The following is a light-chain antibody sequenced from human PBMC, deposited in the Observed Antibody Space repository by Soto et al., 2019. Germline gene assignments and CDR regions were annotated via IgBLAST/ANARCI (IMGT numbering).Light chain of an antibody. J-gene: IGKJ1*01. V-gene: IGKV3-15*01. CDR1: QSVSSN. Sequence: EIVLTQSPGTLSLSPGERATLSCRASQSVSSNLAWYQQKPGQAPRLLIYGASTRATGIPARFSGSGSGTEFTLTISSLQSEDFAIYYCQHYNNWPPWTFGHGTKVEVK. CDR3: QHYNNWPPWT. CDR2: GAS.